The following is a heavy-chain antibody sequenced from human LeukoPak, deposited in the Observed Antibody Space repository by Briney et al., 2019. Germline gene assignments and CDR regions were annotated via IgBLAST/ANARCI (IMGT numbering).Heavy chain of an antibody. J-gene: IGHJ4*02. CDR3: ARLADGSAWYPGYFDY. D-gene: IGHD6-19*01. V-gene: IGHV5-51*01. CDR1: GYSFTTYW. CDR2: LHPGASDT. Sequence: GESLKISCKVSGYSFTTYWIAWVRQMPGKGLEWMAFLHPGASDTRYSPSFQEQVTMSVDKSIGTAYLQWSSLKASDTAMYYCARLADGSAWYPGYFDYWGQGTLVTVSS.